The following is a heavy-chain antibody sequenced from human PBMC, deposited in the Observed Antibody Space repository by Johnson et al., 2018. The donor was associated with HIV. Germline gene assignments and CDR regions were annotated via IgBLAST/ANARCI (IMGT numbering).Heavy chain of an antibody. Sequence: QVQLVESGGGVVQPGRSLRLSCAASGFTFSSYGMHWVRQATGKGLEWVAVIWYDGSNKYYADAVKGRFTISRDNSKNTLYLQMNSLRAEDTAVYYCAKSYYEEERPMGVDAFDIWGQGTMVTVSS. D-gene: IGHD1-26*01. CDR3: AKSYYEEERPMGVDAFDI. V-gene: IGHV3-33*06. J-gene: IGHJ3*02. CDR2: IWYDGSNK. CDR1: GFTFSSYG.